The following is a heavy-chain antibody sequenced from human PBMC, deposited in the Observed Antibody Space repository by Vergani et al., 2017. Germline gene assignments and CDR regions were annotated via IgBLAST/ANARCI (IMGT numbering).Heavy chain of an antibody. CDR3: ARGRGSSGWYEITGGPLDY. Sequence: QVQLQESGPGLVKPSETLSLTCTVSGGSISSYYWSWIRQPPGKGLEWIGYIYYSGSTNYNPSLKSRVTISVDTSKNQFSLKLSSVTAADTAVYYCARGRGSSGWYEITGGPLDYWGQGTLVTVSS. CDR1: GGSISSYY. CDR2: IYYSGST. D-gene: IGHD6-19*01. J-gene: IGHJ4*02. V-gene: IGHV4-59*12.